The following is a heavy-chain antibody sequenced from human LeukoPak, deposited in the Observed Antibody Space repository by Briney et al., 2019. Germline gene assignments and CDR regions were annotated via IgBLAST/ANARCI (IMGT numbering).Heavy chain of an antibody. CDR1: GGSISSGSYY. CDR3: ARMPGIAVAGTEGAFDI. V-gene: IGHV4-61*02. Sequence: PSQTLSLTCTVSGGSISSGSYYWSWIRQPAGKGLEWIGRIYTSGSTNYNPSLKSRVTISVDTSKNQFSLKLSSVTAADTAVYYCARMPGIAVAGTEGAFDIWGQGTMVTVSS. CDR2: IYTSGST. D-gene: IGHD6-19*01. J-gene: IGHJ3*02.